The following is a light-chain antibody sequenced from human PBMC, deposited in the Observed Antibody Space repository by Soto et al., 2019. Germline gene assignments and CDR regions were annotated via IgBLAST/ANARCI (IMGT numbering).Light chain of an antibody. V-gene: IGLV8-61*01. CDR3: VLYMGSGVWV. CDR2: STS. Sequence: QTVVTQEPSFSVSPGGTVTLTCGLSSGSVSTSYYPTWYQQTPGQAPRTLIYSTSTRSSGVPDRFSGSILGNKAALTITGAQADEESHYYCVLYMGSGVWVFGGGTKLTVL. J-gene: IGLJ3*02. CDR1: SGSVSTSYY.